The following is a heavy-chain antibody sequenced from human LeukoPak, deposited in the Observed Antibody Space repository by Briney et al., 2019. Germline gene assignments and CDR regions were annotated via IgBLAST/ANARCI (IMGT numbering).Heavy chain of an antibody. D-gene: IGHD2-15*01. CDR1: GGSISGYYW. CDR3: AHSPYSESMDV. CDR2: IYWDDDK. V-gene: IGHV2-5*08. J-gene: IGHJ6*02. Sequence: TLSLTCSVSGGSISGYYWSWIRQPPGKALEWLALIYWDDDKRYSPSLKSRLTITKDTSKNQVVLTMTNMDPVDTATYYCAHSPYSESMDVWGQGTTVTVS.